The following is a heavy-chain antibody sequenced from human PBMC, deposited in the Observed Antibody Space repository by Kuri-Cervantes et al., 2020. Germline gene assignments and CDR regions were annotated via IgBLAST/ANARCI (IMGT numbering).Heavy chain of an antibody. CDR3: ARVSESYYYFDY. CDR2: VSDDGSNR. J-gene: IGHJ4*02. D-gene: IGHD1-26*01. V-gene: IGHV3-30-3*01. CDR1: GFIFSDYA. Sequence: GESLKISCAASGFIFSDYAIHWVRQAPGKGLEGVAVVSDDGSNRIYADSVKGRFTISRDNSKKTLYLQMTSLTTEDTAVYYCARVSESYYYFDYWGQGSLVTVS.